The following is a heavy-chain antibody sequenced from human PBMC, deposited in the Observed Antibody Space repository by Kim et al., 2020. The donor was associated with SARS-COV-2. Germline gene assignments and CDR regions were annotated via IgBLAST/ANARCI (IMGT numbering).Heavy chain of an antibody. J-gene: IGHJ3*02. CDR3: ARGVLRYFDWLPPGAFDI. D-gene: IGHD3-9*01. Sequence: KGRFTIARDNAKNSLYLQMNSLRAEDTAVYYCARGVLRYFDWLPPGAFDIWGQGTMVTVSS. V-gene: IGHV3-11*05.